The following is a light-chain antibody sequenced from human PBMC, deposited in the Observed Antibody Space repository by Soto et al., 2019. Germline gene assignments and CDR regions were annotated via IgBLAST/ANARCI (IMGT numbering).Light chain of an antibody. J-gene: IGKJ1*01. V-gene: IGKV1-16*01. CDR3: QQYATYPRT. CDR2: SAS. Sequence: DIQMTPSPSSLSVSVGDRVTITCRASHGIGTSLGWFQQHPGKAPKSLIYSASTLQVGVPSRFSGSGSWTDFTLTISSLQPEDFATYYCQQYATYPRTFGQGTKVEVK. CDR1: HGIGTS.